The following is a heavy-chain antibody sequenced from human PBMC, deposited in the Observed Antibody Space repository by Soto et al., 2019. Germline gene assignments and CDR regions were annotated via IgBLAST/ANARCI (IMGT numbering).Heavy chain of an antibody. CDR3: AIDRWYYDILTGYYLPYFYGMDV. Sequence: QVQLVESGGGVVQPGRSLRLSCAASGFTFSSYAMHWVRQAPGKGLEWVAVISYDGSNKYYADSVKGRFTISRDNSKNTLYLQMNSLRAEDTAVYYCAIDRWYYDILTGYYLPYFYGMDVWGQGTTVTVSS. CDR1: GFTFSSYA. CDR2: ISYDGSNK. J-gene: IGHJ6*02. D-gene: IGHD3-9*01. V-gene: IGHV3-30-3*01.